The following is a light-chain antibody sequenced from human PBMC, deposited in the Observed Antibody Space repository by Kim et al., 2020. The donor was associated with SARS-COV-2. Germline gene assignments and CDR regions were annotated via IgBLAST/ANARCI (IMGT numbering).Light chain of an antibody. Sequence: GKTVTISCTGSSGSIASNYVQWYQQRPGSAPTTVIYEDNQRPSGVPDRFSGSIDSSSNSASLTISGLKTEDEADYYCQSYDSSIAVFGGGTKLTVL. V-gene: IGLV6-57*02. CDR2: EDN. CDR3: QSYDSSIAV. J-gene: IGLJ3*02. CDR1: SGSIASNY.